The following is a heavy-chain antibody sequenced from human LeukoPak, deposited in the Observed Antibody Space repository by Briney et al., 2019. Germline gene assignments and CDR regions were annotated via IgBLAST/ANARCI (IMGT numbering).Heavy chain of an antibody. CDR1: GGSFSGYY. V-gene: IGHV4-34*01. Sequence: SEALSLTCAVYGGSFSGYYWSWIRQPPGKGLEWIGEINHSGSTNYNPSLKSRVTISVDTSKNQFSLKLSSVTAADTAVYYCARKTGYSSSWFVFRYFDYWGQGTLVTVSS. J-gene: IGHJ4*02. CDR3: ARKTGYSSSWFVFRYFDY. D-gene: IGHD6-13*01. CDR2: INHSGST.